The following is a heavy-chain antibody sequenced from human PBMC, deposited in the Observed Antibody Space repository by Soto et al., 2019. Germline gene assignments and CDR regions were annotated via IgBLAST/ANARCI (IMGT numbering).Heavy chain of an antibody. V-gene: IGHV3-30*18. D-gene: IGHD3-10*01. J-gene: IGHJ4*02. CDR1: GFIFSAHA. Sequence: QVQLAESGGGVVQPGRSLRLSCAASGFIFSAHAMHWVRQAPGKGLEWVVVISNDGSTKVYSDSVKGRFTISRDNPNNMVNLQLNRLRAEDTALYYCAKDGSSGTLDYLGQGTLVTVSS. CDR3: AKDGSSGTLDY. CDR2: ISNDGSTK.